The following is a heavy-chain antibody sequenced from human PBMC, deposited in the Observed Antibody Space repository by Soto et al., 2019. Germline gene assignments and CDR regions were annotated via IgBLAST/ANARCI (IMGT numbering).Heavy chain of an antibody. CDR3: ARLNGYCVSTNCHGYYGMDV. CDR2: IYSSENT. D-gene: IGHD2-2*03. J-gene: IGHJ6*02. CDR1: GGLVRRERYF. V-gene: IGHV4-39*01. Sequence: QALRLRKSGSGGLVRRERYFLCRLRLSKRKGLEWIGTIYSSENTYYNPSLLSRVTISVDTSKNEFSLRLSSVTAADTAVYYCARLNGYCVSTNCHGYYGMDVCGQGTTVT.